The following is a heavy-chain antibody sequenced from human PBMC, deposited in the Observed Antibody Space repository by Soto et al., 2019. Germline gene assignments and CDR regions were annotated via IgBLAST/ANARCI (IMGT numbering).Heavy chain of an antibody. CDR3: ARVKTYYYDSSGYQFDY. J-gene: IGHJ4*02. V-gene: IGHV4-61*08. CDR2: IYYSGST. CDR1: GGSISSGDYY. D-gene: IGHD3-22*01. Sequence: LSLTCTVSGGSISSGDYYWSWIRQPPGKGLEWIGYIYYSGSTNYNPSLKSRVTISVDTSKNQFSLKLSSVTAADTAVYYCARVKTYYYDSSGYQFDYWGQGTLVTVSS.